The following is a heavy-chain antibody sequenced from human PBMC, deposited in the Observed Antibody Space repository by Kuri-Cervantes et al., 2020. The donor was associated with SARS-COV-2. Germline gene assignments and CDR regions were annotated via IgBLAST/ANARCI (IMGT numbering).Heavy chain of an antibody. J-gene: IGHJ6*02. V-gene: IGHV3-30*18. CDR1: GFTFSSYG. Sequence: GESLKISCSASGFTFSSYGMHWVRQAPGKGLEWVAVISYDGRNKYYADSVKGRFTISRDNSKNTLYLQMNSLRAEDTAVYYCAKEVRSTSCYTSGICGMDVWGQGTTVTVSS. CDR2: ISYDGRNK. D-gene: IGHD2-2*02. CDR3: AKEVRSTSCYTSGICGMDV.